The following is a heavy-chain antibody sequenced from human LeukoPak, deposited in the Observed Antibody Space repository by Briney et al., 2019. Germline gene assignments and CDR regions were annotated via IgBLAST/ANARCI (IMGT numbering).Heavy chain of an antibody. V-gene: IGHV5-51*01. D-gene: IGHD6-13*01. Sequence: GESLQISCKGSGCSFTSYWIGWVRQMPGKGLEGMGIIYPGDSDTRYSPSFQGQVTISADKSISTAYLQWSSLKASDTAMYYCARLITSSWYEDFGYWGQGTLVTVSS. CDR1: GCSFTSYW. CDR3: ARLITSSWYEDFGY. J-gene: IGHJ4*02. CDR2: IYPGDSDT.